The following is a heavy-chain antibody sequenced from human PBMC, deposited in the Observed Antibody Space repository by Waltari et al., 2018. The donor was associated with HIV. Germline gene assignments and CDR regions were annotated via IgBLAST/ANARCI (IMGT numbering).Heavy chain of an antibody. CDR3: TGDTFGNDDF. CDR1: GLSLSRYW. Sequence: EVRLVASGGGLGQPGGCLRLSCAGSGLSLSRYWMHWVRQTPGKGLEWVSRIKPDGTQTDYADSVKGRFTISRDNAKSTLHLQLNALSVEDTALYFCTGDTFGNDDFWGQGVLVTVSS. J-gene: IGHJ4*02. D-gene: IGHD1-1*01. CDR2: IKPDGTQT. V-gene: IGHV3-74*01.